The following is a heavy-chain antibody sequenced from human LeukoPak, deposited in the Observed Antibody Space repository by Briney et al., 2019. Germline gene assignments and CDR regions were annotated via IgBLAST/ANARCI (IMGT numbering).Heavy chain of an antibody. CDR2: LSGNGVST. V-gene: IGHV3-23*01. D-gene: IGHD3-3*01. CDR3: SKDFGDTPYYFDY. Sequence: GGSLRLSCAASGFTFNNYAMTWVRQAPGKGLEWVSSLSGNGVSTYYADSVKGRSTISRDNSKNTLYLQMNSLRAEDTAVYYCSKDFGDTPYYFDYWGQGTLVTVSS. CDR1: GFTFNNYA. J-gene: IGHJ4*02.